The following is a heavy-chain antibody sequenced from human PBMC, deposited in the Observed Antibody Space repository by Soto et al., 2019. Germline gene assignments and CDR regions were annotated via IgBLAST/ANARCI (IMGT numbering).Heavy chain of an antibody. D-gene: IGHD3-9*01. CDR3: ARESHDIWTGPPWGWYFDR. CDR2: INDRGSI. CDR1: GGSFSGYY. J-gene: IGHJ2*01. V-gene: IGHV4-34*01. Sequence: QVQLQQWGAGPVRPLETLSLTCGVSGGSFSGYYWAWIRQSPGKGLEWIGEINDRGSINYNPTLKTRVSNTVATSKNHYSLNLRYVTAADTAVYYCARESHDIWTGPPWGWYFDRWGRGTLVTVSS.